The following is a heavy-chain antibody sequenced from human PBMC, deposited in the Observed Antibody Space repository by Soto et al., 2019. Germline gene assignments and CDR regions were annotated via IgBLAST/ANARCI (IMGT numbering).Heavy chain of an antibody. Sequence: XETLSLTCIVSGGSVYSNGHYWGWIRQPPGKGLEWIGSIDNNGVTNYNSSLKSRVTISRDTSKNQFSLRLTSVTAADTAVYYCGKILVGATGHTDADYWGPGTLVTVSS. V-gene: IGHV4-39*01. CDR1: GGSVYSNGHY. CDR2: IDNNGVT. CDR3: GKILVGATGHTDADY. D-gene: IGHD2-15*01. J-gene: IGHJ4*02.